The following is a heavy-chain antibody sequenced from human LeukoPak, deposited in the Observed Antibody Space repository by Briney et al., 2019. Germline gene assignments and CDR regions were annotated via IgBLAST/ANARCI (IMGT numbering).Heavy chain of an antibody. J-gene: IGHJ4*02. V-gene: IGHV3-30*18. CDR1: GFTFSSYG. Sequence: GGSLRLSCAASGFTFSSYGMHWVRQAPGKGLEWVAVISYDGSNKYYADSVKGRFTISRDNSKNTLYLQMNSLRAEDTAVYYCAKDVWEVGATTALDYWGQGTLVTVSS. CDR2: ISYDGSNK. CDR3: AKDVWEVGATTALDY. D-gene: IGHD1-26*01.